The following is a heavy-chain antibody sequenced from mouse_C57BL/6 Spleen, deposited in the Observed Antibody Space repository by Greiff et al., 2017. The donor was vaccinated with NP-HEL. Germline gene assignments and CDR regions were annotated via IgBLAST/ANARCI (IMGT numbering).Heavy chain of an antibody. CDR1: GFNIKDYY. CDR3: ARYWGLYAMDY. Sequence: VQLQQSGAELVKPGASVKLSCTASGFNIKDYYMHWVKQRTEQGLEWIGRIDPEDGETKYAPKFPGQATITADTSSNTAYLQLSSLTSEDTAVYYCARYWGLYAMDYWGQGTSVTVSS. J-gene: IGHJ4*01. CDR2: IDPEDGET. V-gene: IGHV14-2*01.